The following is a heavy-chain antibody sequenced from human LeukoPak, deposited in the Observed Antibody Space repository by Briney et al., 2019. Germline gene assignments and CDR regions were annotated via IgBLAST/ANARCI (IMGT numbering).Heavy chain of an antibody. CDR2: IIPILGIA. J-gene: IGHJ5*02. CDR3: ARGAQVLRYFDWLHNWFDP. Sequence: SVKVSCKASGGTFSSYVISWVRQAPGQGLEWMGRIIPILGIANYAQKFQGRVTITADKSTSTAYMELSSLRSEDTAVYYCARGAQVLRYFDWLHNWFDPWGQGTLVTVSS. CDR1: GGTFSSYV. V-gene: IGHV1-69*04. D-gene: IGHD3-9*01.